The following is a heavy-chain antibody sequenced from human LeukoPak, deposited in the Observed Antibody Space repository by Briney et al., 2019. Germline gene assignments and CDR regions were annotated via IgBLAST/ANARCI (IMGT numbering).Heavy chain of an antibody. J-gene: IGHJ5*02. CDR3: ARDNSQGDSAWCFDP. CDR2: INPSGDNT. D-gene: IGHD2-8*02. Sequence: ASVKVSCKASGGTLSRYAISWVRQAPGQGLEWMGIINPSGDNTWYAQKFQGRVTMTRDMATSTDYMEVSSLKSEDTAVYYCARDNSQGDSAWCFDPWGQGTLVTVSS. V-gene: IGHV1-46*01. CDR1: GGTLSRYA.